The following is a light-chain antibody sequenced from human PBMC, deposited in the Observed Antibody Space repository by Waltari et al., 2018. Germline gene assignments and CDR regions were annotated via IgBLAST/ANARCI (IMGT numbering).Light chain of an antibody. CDR3: ATWDDSLSGLL. J-gene: IGLJ2*01. CDR1: SSNIGSNG. V-gene: IGLV1-36*01. Sequence: QSVLIQPPSASEAARKSVTISCSGGSSNIGSNGVSWYQQLPETAPKLLIFSNDRRPSGVSDRFSGSKSGTSAFLAIRGLQTEDEADYYCATWDDSLSGLLFGGGTRLTVL. CDR2: SND.